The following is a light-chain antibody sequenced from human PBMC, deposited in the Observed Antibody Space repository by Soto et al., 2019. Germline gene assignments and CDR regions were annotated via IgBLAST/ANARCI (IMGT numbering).Light chain of an antibody. Sequence: QLVLTQSSSASASLGSSVKLTCTLSSGHSSYIIAWHQQQPGKAPRYLMKLEGSGSYNKGSGVPDRFSGSSSGADRYLTISNLQLEDEANYYCETWDSNTRVFGGGTKVTAL. CDR2: LEGSGSY. CDR3: ETWDSNTRV. CDR1: SGHSSYI. J-gene: IGLJ2*01. V-gene: IGLV4-60*02.